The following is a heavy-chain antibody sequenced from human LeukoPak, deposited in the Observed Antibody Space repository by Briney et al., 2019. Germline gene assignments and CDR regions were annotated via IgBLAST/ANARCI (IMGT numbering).Heavy chain of an antibody. Sequence: GGSLRLSCAASGFTFSSYGMHWVRQAPGKGLEWVAVIWYDGSNKYYADSVKGRFTISRDNSKNTLYLQMNSLRAEDTAVYYCARAKRTVTTFYYYYGMDVWGQGTTVTVSS. J-gene: IGHJ6*02. CDR1: GFTFSSYG. V-gene: IGHV3-33*01. CDR3: ARAKRTVTTFYYYYGMDV. D-gene: IGHD4-17*01. CDR2: IWYDGSNK.